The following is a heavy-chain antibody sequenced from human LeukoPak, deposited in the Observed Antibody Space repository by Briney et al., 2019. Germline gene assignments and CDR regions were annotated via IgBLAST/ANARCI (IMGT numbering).Heavy chain of an antibody. D-gene: IGHD4-17*01. CDR1: GFTFSSYA. V-gene: IGHV3-23*01. CDR2: ISGSGGST. J-gene: IGHJ5*02. CDR3: AKAGTTVYNWFDP. Sequence: GGSLRLSCAASGFTFSSYAMSWVRQAPGKGLEWVSAISGSGGSTYYADSVKGRFTISRDNAKNSLYLQMNSLRAEDTALYYCAKAGTTVYNWFDPWGQGTLVTVSS.